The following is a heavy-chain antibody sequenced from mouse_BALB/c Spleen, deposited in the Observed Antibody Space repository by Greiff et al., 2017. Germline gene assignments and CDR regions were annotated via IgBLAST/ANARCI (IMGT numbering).Heavy chain of an antibody. CDR3: ARGDYGSSYGYFDV. V-gene: IGHV5-15*02. CDR1: GFTFSDYG. D-gene: IGHD1-1*01. J-gene: IGHJ1*01. Sequence: EVKLLESGGGLVQPGGSRKLSCAASGFTFSDYGMAWVRQAPGKGPEWVAFISNLAYSIYYADTVTGRFTISRENAKNTLYLEMSSLRSEDTAMYYCARGDYGSSYGYFDVWGAGTTVTVSS. CDR2: ISNLAYSI.